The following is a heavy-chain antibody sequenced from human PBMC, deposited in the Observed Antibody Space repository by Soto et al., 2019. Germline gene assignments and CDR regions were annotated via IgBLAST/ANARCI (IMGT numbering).Heavy chain of an antibody. CDR2: IIPIFGTA. V-gene: IGHV1-69*13. D-gene: IGHD3-3*01. CDR3: ARDITIFGVVTRGWFDP. J-gene: IGHJ5*02. Sequence: GASVKVSCKASGGTFSSYAISWVRQAPGQGLEWMGGIIPIFGTANYAQKFQGRVTITADESTSTAYMELSSLRSEDTAVYYCARDITIFGVVTRGWFDPWGQGTLVTSPQ. CDR1: GGTFSSYA.